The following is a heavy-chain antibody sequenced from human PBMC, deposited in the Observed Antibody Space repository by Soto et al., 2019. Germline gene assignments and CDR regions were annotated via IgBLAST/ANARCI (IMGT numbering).Heavy chain of an antibody. CDR2: IYYSGST. CDR3: ARVRGLRYFDWLGILDY. V-gene: IGHV4-39*01. D-gene: IGHD3-9*01. CDR1: GGSISSSSYY. Sequence: PSETLSLTCTVSGGSISSSSYYWGWIRQPPGKGLEWIGSIYYSGSTYYNPSLKSRVTISVDTSKNQFSLKLSSVTAADTAVYYCARVRGLRYFDWLGILDYWGQGTLVTVSS. J-gene: IGHJ4*02.